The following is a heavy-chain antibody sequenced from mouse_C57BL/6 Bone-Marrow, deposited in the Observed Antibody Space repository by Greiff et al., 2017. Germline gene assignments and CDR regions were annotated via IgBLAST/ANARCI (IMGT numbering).Heavy chain of an antibody. CDR2: IDPSDSST. CDR1: GYTFTSYW. D-gene: IGHD2-2*01. CDR3: ARSTMVTLFDY. J-gene: IGHJ2*01. Sequence: QVQLQQPGAELVKPGASVKLSCKASGYTFTSYWMQWVKQRPGQGLEWIGEIDPSDSSTNYNQKFKGKATLTVDPSSSTAYMQRRSLTSEDSAVCYCARSTMVTLFDYWGQGTTLTVSS. V-gene: IGHV1-50*01.